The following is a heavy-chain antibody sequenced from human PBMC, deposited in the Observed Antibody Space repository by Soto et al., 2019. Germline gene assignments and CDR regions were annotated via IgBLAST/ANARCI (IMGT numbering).Heavy chain of an antibody. CDR3: GRDPPDLGLVPAAKKWFDP. V-gene: IGHV1-18*01. CDR1: GYTFTSYG. Sequence: ASVKVSCKASGYTFTSYGISWVRQAPGQGLEWMGWISAYNGNTNYAQKLQGRVTMTTDTSTSTAYMELRSLRSDDTAVYYCGRDPPDLGLVPAAKKWFDPWGQGTLVTVS. D-gene: IGHD2-2*01. J-gene: IGHJ5*02. CDR2: ISAYNGNT.